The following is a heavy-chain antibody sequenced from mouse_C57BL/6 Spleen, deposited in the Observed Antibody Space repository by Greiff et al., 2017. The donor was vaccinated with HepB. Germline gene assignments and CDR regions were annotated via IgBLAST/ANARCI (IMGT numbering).Heavy chain of an antibody. CDR2: INPNNGGT. D-gene: IGHD1-1*01. Sequence: VQLQQSGPELVKPGASVKISCKASGYTFTDYYMNWVKQSHGKSLEWIGDINPNNGGTSYNQKFKGKATLTVDKSSSTAYMELRSLTSEDSAVYYCARTGKSRGSSYYFDYWGQGTTLTVSS. V-gene: IGHV1-26*01. CDR1: GYTFTDYY. CDR3: ARTGKSRGSSYYFDY. J-gene: IGHJ2*01.